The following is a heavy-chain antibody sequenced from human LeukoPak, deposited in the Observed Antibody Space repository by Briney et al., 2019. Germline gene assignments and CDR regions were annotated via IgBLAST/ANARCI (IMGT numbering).Heavy chain of an antibody. V-gene: IGHV4-4*07. D-gene: IGHD4-17*01. J-gene: IGHJ4*02. Sequence: SETLSLTCTVSGGSFNICYWNWIRQPAGKGLEWIGRIYSSGSTNYSPSLKSRVTMSVDTSKNQFSLKLTSVTAADTAVYYCARWTTVTRAFDYWGQGTLVTVSS. CDR3: ARWTTVTRAFDY. CDR1: GGSFNICY. CDR2: IYSSGST.